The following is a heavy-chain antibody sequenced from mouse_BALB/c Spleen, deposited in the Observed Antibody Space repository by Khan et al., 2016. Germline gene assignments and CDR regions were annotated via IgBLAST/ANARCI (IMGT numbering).Heavy chain of an antibody. CDR3: ARLEDI. V-gene: IGHV2-9*02. CDR1: GFSLTSYG. Sequence: QVQLKRSGPGLVAPSQSLSITCTVSGFSLTSYGVHWGRQPPGQGLELLGVIWAGGSTNYNSALLSRLSISKDNFKSQVFLKMNSLQTDDTAMYHCARLEDIWGQGNTLTVSS. CDR2: IWAGGST. J-gene: IGHJ2*01. D-gene: IGHD1-3*01.